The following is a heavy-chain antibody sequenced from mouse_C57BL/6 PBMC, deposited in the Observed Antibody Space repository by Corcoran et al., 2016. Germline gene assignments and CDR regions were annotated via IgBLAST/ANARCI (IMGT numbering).Heavy chain of an antibody. Sequence: QVQLQQSGAELVKPGASVKISCKASGYAFSSYWMNWVKQRPGKGLEWIGQIYPGDGDTNYNGKFKGKATLTADKSSSTAYMQLSSLTSEDSAVYFCARNGNNGDAMDYWGQGTSVTVSS. CDR2: IYPGDGDT. CDR3: ARNGNNGDAMDY. D-gene: IGHD2-1*01. V-gene: IGHV1-80*01. CDR1: GYAFSSYW. J-gene: IGHJ4*01.